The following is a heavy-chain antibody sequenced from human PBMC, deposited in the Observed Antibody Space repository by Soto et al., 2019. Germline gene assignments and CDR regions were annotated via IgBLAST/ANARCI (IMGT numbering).Heavy chain of an antibody. CDR2: ISYRGST. CDR3: ASSGIVGREVNTWFDP. J-gene: IGHJ5*02. Sequence: PSETLSLTCTVSAGSITPSYGSWIRQPLGKALEWIGYISYRGSTNYNPSLKSRLTVSIDTSKSQISLKVTSMTTADTAVYYCASSGIVGREVNTWFDPWGQGTLVTVSS. V-gene: IGHV4-59*01. CDR1: AGSITPSY. D-gene: IGHD3-22*01.